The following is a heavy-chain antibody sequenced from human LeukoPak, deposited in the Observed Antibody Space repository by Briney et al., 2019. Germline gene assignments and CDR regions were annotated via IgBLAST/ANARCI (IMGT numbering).Heavy chain of an antibody. D-gene: IGHD3-10*01. CDR2: IYTSGST. CDR1: GGSISSYY. Sequence: SETLSLTCTVSGGSISSYYWSWIRQPAGKGLEWIGRIYTSGSTNYNPSLKSRVTMSVDTSKNQFSLKLSSVTAADTAVYYCARGILLWFRELYFDYWGQGTLVTVSS. CDR3: ARGILLWFRELYFDY. V-gene: IGHV4-4*07. J-gene: IGHJ4*02.